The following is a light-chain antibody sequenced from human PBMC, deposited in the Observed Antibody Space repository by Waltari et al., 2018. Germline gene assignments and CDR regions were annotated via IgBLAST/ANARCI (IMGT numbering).Light chain of an antibody. J-gene: IGKJ4*01. CDR3: HQYNEWPPAPT. V-gene: IGKV3-15*01. Sequence: DIVLTQSPATLSVSPGERATLSCRASQNVRTNLAWYQQKVGQAPRLVISGASPRATGVPDRFSGIGSGTDFTLTISNLQSEDLGFYYCHQYNEWPPAPTFGGGTKVEIK. CDR2: GAS. CDR1: QNVRTN.